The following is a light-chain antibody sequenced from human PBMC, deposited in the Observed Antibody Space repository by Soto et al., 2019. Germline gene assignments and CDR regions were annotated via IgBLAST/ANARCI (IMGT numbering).Light chain of an antibody. J-gene: IGKJ1*01. V-gene: IGKV1-5*01. Sequence: DIQMTQSPSTLSGSVGDRVTITCRASQSISSWLAWYQQKPGKAPKLLIYDASSLESGVPSRFSGSGSGTEFTLNISSLQPDDFATYYCQQYNSYPWTFGQGTKVDIK. CDR3: QQYNSYPWT. CDR1: QSISSW. CDR2: DAS.